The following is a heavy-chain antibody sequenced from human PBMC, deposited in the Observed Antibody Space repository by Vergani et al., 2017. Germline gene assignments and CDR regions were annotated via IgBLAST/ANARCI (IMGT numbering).Heavy chain of an antibody. J-gene: IGHJ4*02. CDR1: GYSFTSYW. CDR3: ARVGPCGDYVPPSDY. D-gene: IGHD4-17*01. V-gene: IGHV5-10-1*01. CDR2: IDPSDSYT. Sequence: EVQLVQSGAEVKKPGESLRISCKGSGYSFTSYWISWVRQMPGKGLEWMGRIDPSDSYTNYSPSFQGHVTISADKSISTAYLQWSSLKASDTAMYYCARVGPCGDYVPPSDYWGQGTLVTVSS.